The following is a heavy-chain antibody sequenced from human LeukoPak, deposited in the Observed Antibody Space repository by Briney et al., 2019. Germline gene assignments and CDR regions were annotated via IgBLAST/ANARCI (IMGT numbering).Heavy chain of an antibody. V-gene: IGHV3-30*02. CDR3: ARSPYSSSWTTFDY. D-gene: IGHD6-13*01. CDR2: IRYDGSNK. J-gene: IGHJ4*02. CDR1: EFTFSNYD. Sequence: PGGSLRLSCAASEFTFSNYDMHWVRQAPGKGLEWVAFIRYDGSNKYYADSVKGRFTISRDNSKNTLYLQMDSLRAEDTAVYYCARSPYSSSWTTFDYWGQGTLVTASS.